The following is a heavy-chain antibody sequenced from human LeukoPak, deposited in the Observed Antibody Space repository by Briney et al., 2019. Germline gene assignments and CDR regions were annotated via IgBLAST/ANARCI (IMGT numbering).Heavy chain of an antibody. Sequence: SETLSLTCAVSGYSISSGYYWGWIRQPPGKELEWIGSIYHSGSTYYNPSLKSRVTISVDTSKNQFSLKLTSVTAADTAVYYCARDLSGYASPFDYWGQGTLVTVSS. CDR1: GYSISSGYY. CDR2: IYHSGST. D-gene: IGHD5-12*01. J-gene: IGHJ4*02. CDR3: ARDLSGYASPFDY. V-gene: IGHV4-38-2*02.